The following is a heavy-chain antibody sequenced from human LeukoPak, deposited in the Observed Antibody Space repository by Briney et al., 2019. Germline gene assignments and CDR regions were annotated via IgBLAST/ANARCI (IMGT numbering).Heavy chain of an antibody. J-gene: IGHJ5*02. CDR3: ARTATAYCGGDCLGPFDP. Sequence: GGSLRLSCAAPGFTFSSYSMNWVRQAPGKGLEWVSSISSSSNYVYYTDSMKGRFTISRDNAKNSLYLQMNSLRAEDTAVYFCARTATAYCGGDCLGPFDPWGQGTLVTVSS. D-gene: IGHD2-21*02. CDR2: ISSSSNYV. CDR1: GFTFSSYS. V-gene: IGHV3-21*01.